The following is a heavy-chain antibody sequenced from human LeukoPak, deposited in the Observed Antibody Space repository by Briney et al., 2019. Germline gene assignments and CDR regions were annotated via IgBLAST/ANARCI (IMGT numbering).Heavy chain of an antibody. V-gene: IGHV3-23*01. D-gene: IGHD3-3*01. Sequence: GGSLRLSCAASGFTFSSYAMSWVRQAPGKGLEWVSAISGSGGSTYYADSVKGRFTISRDNFKNTLYLQMNSLRAEDTAVYYCAKDPPLRFLEWLKTNWFDPWGQGTLVTVSS. CDR2: ISGSGGST. CDR3: AKDPPLRFLEWLKTNWFDP. CDR1: GFTFSSYA. J-gene: IGHJ5*02.